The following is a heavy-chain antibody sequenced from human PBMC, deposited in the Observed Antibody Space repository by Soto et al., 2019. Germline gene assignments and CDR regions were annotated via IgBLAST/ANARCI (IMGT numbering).Heavy chain of an antibody. V-gene: IGHV3-11*06. D-gene: IGHD1-1*01. J-gene: IGHJ4*02. CDR2: SSNSGTFA. CDR1: GFTLSDYY. Sequence: QVQLVESGGGVVKPGGSLRLSCAASGFTLSDYYMSWIRQAPGKGLEWISYSSNSGTFARYADSVKGRFSISRDNAKNSLYLQIDSLRGEDTAIYYCARSGDNYNLLDYWGQGTPVTVSS. CDR3: ARSGDNYNLLDY.